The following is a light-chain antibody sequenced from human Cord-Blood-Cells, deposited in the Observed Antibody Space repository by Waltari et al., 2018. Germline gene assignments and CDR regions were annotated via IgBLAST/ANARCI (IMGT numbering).Light chain of an antibody. V-gene: IGLV1-47*01. CDR3: AAWDDSLSGVV. Sequence: QSVLTQPPSASGTPGQRVTISCSGSSSNIGSNYVYWYPQRPETPPNPLIYRNIQRPSGVPDRFSGSKSGTSASLAISGLRSEDEADYYCAAWDDSLSGVVFGGGTKLTVL. CDR2: RNI. J-gene: IGLJ2*01. CDR1: SSNIGSNY.